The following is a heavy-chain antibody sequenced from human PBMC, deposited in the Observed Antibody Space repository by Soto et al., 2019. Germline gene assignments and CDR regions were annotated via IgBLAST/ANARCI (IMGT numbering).Heavy chain of an antibody. CDR1: GGSVSSGSYY. J-gene: IGHJ4*02. D-gene: IGHD1-26*01. CDR2: ISYSGST. Sequence: QVQLQASGPGLVKPSETLSLTCTVSGGSVSSGSYYWSWLRQPPGKGLEWIGYISYSGSTNYNPSLKSRVTISVDTAKNQCSLKLSSVTAADTAVYYCARKYYMYYFDYWGQGTLVTVSS. V-gene: IGHV4-61*01. CDR3: ARKYYMYYFDY.